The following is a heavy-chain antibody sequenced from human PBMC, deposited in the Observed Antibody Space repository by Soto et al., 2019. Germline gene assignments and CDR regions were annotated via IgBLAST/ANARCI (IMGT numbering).Heavy chain of an antibody. Sequence: GGSLRLSCAASGFTFSSYAMSWVRQAPGKGLEWVSAISGSGGSTYYADSVKGRFTISRDNSKNTLYLQMNSLRAEDTAVYYCAKDSGSSGYDRRDWFDPWGQGTLVTVSS. CDR2: ISGSGGST. J-gene: IGHJ5*02. V-gene: IGHV3-23*01. D-gene: IGHD5-12*01. CDR3: AKDSGSSGYDRRDWFDP. CDR1: GFTFSSYA.